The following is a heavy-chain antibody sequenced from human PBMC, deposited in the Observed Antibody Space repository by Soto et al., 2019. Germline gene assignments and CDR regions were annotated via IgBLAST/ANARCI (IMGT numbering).Heavy chain of an antibody. J-gene: IGHJ1*01. CDR3: ARVPLYYYDSSGDLEAFQH. CDR1: GFTISSYE. CDR2: ISSSGSTI. D-gene: IGHD3-22*01. Sequence: WGSLRLSCAASGFTISSYEMHWVRQAPGKGLEWVSYISSSGSTIYYADSVKGRFTISRDNAKNSLYLQMNSLRAEDTAVYHCARVPLYYYDSSGDLEAFQHWGQYILVTV. V-gene: IGHV3-48*03.